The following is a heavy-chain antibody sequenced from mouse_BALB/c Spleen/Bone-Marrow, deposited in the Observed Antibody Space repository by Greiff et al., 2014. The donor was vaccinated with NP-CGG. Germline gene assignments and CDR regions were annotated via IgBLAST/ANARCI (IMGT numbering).Heavy chain of an antibody. D-gene: IGHD1-1*01. V-gene: IGHV1-14*01. CDR3: ARSEYFGSSYDY. CDR2: INPYNDGT. Sequence: VQLKDSGPELVKPGASVKMSCKASGYTFTSYVMHWMKQKSGQGLEWIGYINPYNDGTKYNETFKGKATLTSDKSSSTAYMDLSSLTSEDSAVYFCARSEYFGSSYDYWGQGTTLTVSS. J-gene: IGHJ2*01. CDR1: GYTFTSYV.